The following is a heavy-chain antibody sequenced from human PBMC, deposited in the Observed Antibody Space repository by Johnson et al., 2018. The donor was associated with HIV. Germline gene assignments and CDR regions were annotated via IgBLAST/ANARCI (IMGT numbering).Heavy chain of an antibody. Sequence: EVQLVESGGGLVKPGGSLRLSCAASGFTFSNAWMSWVRQAPGKGLEWVGRIKSKTDGGTTDYAAPVKGRSTISRDDSKNTLYLQMNSLKTEDTAVYYCTTHYYDSSGPPENPPLAAFDIWGQGTMVTVSS. CDR1: GFTFSNAW. J-gene: IGHJ3*02. CDR2: IKSKTDGGTT. D-gene: IGHD3-22*01. CDR3: TTHYYDSSGPPENPPLAAFDI. V-gene: IGHV3-15*01.